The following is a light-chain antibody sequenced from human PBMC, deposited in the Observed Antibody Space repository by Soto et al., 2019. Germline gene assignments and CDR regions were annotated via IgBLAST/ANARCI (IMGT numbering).Light chain of an antibody. CDR1: QGVGNN. Sequence: EKVMTHSPATPSLSPWGKATPSCRARQGVGNNLACYRQKSGQAPRLLIYGASTRATGIPARFSGSGSGTEFTLTIDSLQSDDFAVYYCQQYTNWPLIFGQGTRLEIK. J-gene: IGKJ5*01. CDR2: GAS. V-gene: IGKV3-15*01. CDR3: QQYTNWPLI.